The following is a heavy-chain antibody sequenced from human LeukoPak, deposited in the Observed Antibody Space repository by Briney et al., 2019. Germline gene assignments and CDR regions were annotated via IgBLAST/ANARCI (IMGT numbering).Heavy chain of an antibody. CDR3: ARGGQYLPTSFDY. Sequence: PSETLSLTCTVSGGSISSYYWSWIRQPPGKGLEWIGYIYYSGSTNYNPSLKSRVTISVDTSKNQFSLKLSSVTAADTAVYYCARGGQYLPTSFDYWGQGTLVTVSS. V-gene: IGHV4-59*01. D-gene: IGHD2-2*01. J-gene: IGHJ4*02. CDR2: IYYSGST. CDR1: GGSISSYY.